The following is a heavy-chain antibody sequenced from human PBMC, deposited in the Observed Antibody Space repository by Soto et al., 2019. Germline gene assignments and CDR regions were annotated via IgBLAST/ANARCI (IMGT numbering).Heavy chain of an antibody. Sequence: QVQLQESGPGLVKPSDTLSLTCAVSGYSISSSNWWGWIRQPPGKGLEWIGYIYSSGTTYYNPSLKSRVTMSVDPSKNQFSLKLTSVTAVDTGVYYCARREIQGPIDYWGQGTLVTVSS. CDR2: IYSSGTT. CDR1: GYSISSSNW. CDR3: ARREIQGPIDY. D-gene: IGHD1-26*01. V-gene: IGHV4-28*01. J-gene: IGHJ4*02.